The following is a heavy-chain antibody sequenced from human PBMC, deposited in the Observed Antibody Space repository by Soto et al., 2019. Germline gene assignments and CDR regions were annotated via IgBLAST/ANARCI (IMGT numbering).Heavy chain of an antibody. CDR3: ARERYYDSSGYSN. V-gene: IGHV4-34*01. J-gene: IGHJ4*02. CDR1: GGSFSGYY. D-gene: IGHD3-22*01. CDR2: INHSGST. Sequence: SEPLSLTCAPYGGSFSGYYWSWIRQPPGKGLEWIGEINHSGSTNYNPPLKSRVTISVDTSKNQFSLKLSSVTAADTAVYYCARERYYDSSGYSNWGQGTLVTVS.